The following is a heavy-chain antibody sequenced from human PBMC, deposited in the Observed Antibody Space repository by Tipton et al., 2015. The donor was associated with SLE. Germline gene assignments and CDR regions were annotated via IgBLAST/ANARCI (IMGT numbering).Heavy chain of an antibody. CDR1: GDSVRSFY. D-gene: IGHD3-16*01. CDR3: ARGDSADL. CDR2: IHYTGIT. J-gene: IGHJ2*01. Sequence: TLSLTCTVSGDSVRSFYWSWIRLPLGKGLEWIGFIHYTGITNYSPSLKSRVSTSVDTSKNQFSLKLTSVTAADTAFYYCARGDSADLWGRGTLVTVSS. V-gene: IGHV4-59*02.